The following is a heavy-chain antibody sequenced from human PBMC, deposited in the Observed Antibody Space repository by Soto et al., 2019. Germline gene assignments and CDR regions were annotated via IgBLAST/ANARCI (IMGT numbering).Heavy chain of an antibody. D-gene: IGHD1-26*01. V-gene: IGHV3-30*18. CDR3: AEDSMGDYYGMDV. CDR1: GFTFSSFG. J-gene: IGHJ6*02. CDR2: ISFDGSKK. Sequence: GGSLRLSCAASGFTFSSFGMHWVRQAPGKGLEWVAVISFDGSKKYYADSVKGRFTISRDNSKNTLFLQMNSLRAEDTAVYYCAEDSMGDYYGMDVWGQGTTVTVSS.